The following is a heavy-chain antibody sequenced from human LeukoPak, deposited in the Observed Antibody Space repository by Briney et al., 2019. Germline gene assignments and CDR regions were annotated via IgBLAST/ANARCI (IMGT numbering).Heavy chain of an antibody. CDR1: GYTFTSYG. CDR3: ARDPAYSSSWYSTYFDY. CDR2: ISAYNGNT. V-gene: IGHV1-18*01. Sequence: ASVEVSCKASGYTFTSYGISWVRQAPGQGLEWMGWISAYNGNTNYAQKLQGRVTMTTDTSTSTAYMELRSLRSDDTAVYYCARDPAYSSSWYSTYFDYWGQGTLVTVSS. J-gene: IGHJ4*02. D-gene: IGHD6-13*01.